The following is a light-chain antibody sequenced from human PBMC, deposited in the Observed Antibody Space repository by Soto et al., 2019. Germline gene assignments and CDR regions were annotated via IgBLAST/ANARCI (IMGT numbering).Light chain of an antibody. V-gene: IGKV3-15*01. CDR2: GAS. CDR3: QQYNNWPPWT. Sequence: EIVMTQSPATLSVSPGERVTLSCRGSQSVSTNLAWYQKKPGQAPRLLIYGASTRATGIPARFSGSVSGTEFTLTISSLQSEDFAVYYCQQYNNWPPWTFGPGTKVDIK. CDR1: QSVSTN. J-gene: IGKJ1*01.